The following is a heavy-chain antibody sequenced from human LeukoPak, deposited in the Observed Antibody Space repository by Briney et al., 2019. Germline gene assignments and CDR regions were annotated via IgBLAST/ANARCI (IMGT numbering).Heavy chain of an antibody. J-gene: IGHJ5*02. CDR1: GGSISSYY. Sequence: SETLSLTCTVSGGSISSYYWSWIRQPPGKGLEWIGYIYYSGSTNYNPSLKSRVTISVDTSKNQFSLKLSSVTAADTAVYYCARLTYYYGSGSYYRRENWFDPWGQGTLVTVSS. D-gene: IGHD3-10*01. CDR2: IYYSGST. V-gene: IGHV4-59*01. CDR3: ARLTYYYGSGSYYRRENWFDP.